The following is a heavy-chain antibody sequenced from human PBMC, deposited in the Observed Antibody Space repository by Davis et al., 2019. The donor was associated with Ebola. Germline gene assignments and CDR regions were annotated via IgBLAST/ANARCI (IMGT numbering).Heavy chain of an antibody. CDR1: GFTFSSYG. J-gene: IGHJ6*02. CDR2: IWYDGSNK. Sequence: PGGSLRLSCAASGFTFSSYGMHWVRQAPGKGLEWVAVIWYDGSNKYYADSVKGRFTISRDNSKNTLYLQMNSLRAEDTAVYYCAKDGSNRRYYYYGMDVWGQGTTVTVSS. V-gene: IGHV3-33*06. CDR3: AKDGSNRRYYYYGMDV. D-gene: IGHD1-14*01.